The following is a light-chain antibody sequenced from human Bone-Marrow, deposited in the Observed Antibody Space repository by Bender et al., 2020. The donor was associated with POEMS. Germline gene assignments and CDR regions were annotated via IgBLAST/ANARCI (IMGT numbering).Light chain of an antibody. J-gene: IGLJ1*01. CDR1: SSNIGNNA. V-gene: IGLV1-44*01. Sequence: QSVVNQPPSASGTPGQRVSISCSGSSSNIGNNAVNWYQQLPGQAPKPLIYSNDRRPSGVPDRFSGSKSGTSASMAISGLQSEDEADYYCASWDDTLNGFVFGTGTKLTVL. CDR2: SND. CDR3: ASWDDTLNGFV.